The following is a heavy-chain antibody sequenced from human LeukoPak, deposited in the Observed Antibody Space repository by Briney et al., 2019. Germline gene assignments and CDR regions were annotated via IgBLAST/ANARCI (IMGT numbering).Heavy chain of an antibody. J-gene: IGHJ4*02. CDR2: IYYSGST. D-gene: IGHD3-22*01. CDR1: GGSISSGDYY. V-gene: IGHV4-30-4*08. Sequence: PSETLSLTCTVSGGSISSGDYYWSWIRQPPGKGLEWIGYIYYSGSTYYNPSLKSRVTISVDTSKNQFSLKLSSVTAADTAVYYCARRDSSGYYYFDYWGQGTLVTVSS. CDR3: ARRDSSGYYYFDY.